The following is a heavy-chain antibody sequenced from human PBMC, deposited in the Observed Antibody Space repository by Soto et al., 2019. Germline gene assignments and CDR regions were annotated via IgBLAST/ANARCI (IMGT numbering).Heavy chain of an antibody. CDR3: VVAVAGTTDV. CDR2: ISYDGSNK. Sequence: PGGSLRLSCAASGFTFSSYGMHWVRQAPGKGLEWVAVISYDGSNKYYADSVKGRFTISRDNSKNTLYLQMNSLRAEDTAVYYCVVAVAGTTDVWGQGTTVTVSS. CDR1: GFTFSSYG. D-gene: IGHD6-19*01. V-gene: IGHV3-30*03. J-gene: IGHJ6*02.